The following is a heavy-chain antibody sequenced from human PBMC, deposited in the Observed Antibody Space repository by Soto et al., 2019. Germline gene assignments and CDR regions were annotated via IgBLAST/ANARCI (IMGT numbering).Heavy chain of an antibody. J-gene: IGHJ4*02. V-gene: IGHV4-59*08. CDR3: ARLYGAYVFRLNY. D-gene: IGHD4-17*01. Sequence: PSETLSLTCTVSGGSISSYYWSWIRQPPGKGLEWIGYIYYSGSTNYNPSLKSRVTISVDTSKNQFSLKLSSVTAADTAVYYCARLYGAYVFRLNYWGQGTLVTVSS. CDR1: GGSISSYY. CDR2: IYYSGST.